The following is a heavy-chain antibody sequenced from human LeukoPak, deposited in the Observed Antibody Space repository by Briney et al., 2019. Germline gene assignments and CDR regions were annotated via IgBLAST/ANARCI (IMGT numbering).Heavy chain of an antibody. J-gene: IGHJ1*01. Sequence: GASVKVSCKASGYTFTGYYMHWVRQAPGQGLEWMGWINPNSGGTNYAQKFQGRVTMTRDTSISTVYMELSRLRSDDTAVYYCARATRSIAAAVEYFQHWGQGTLVAVSS. CDR2: INPNSGGT. D-gene: IGHD6-13*01. CDR3: ARATRSIAAAVEYFQH. CDR1: GYTFTGYY. V-gene: IGHV1-2*02.